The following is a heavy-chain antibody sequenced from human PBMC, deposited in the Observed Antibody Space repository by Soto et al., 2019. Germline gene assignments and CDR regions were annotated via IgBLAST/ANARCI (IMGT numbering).Heavy chain of an antibody. Sequence: QVQLVQSGAELKKPGTSVKVSCKASGYTFSNYDMNWVRQATGQGPEWIGWVNPNNGDTGYAQKFQGRVTLTTDISTTTPYMEQTSLRSEDTAIYYCAKVSRKGSAIDFDYWGQGTLITVSS. V-gene: IGHV1-8*01. CDR3: AKVSRKGSAIDFDY. CDR2: VNPNNGDT. CDR1: GYTFSNYD. J-gene: IGHJ4*02. D-gene: IGHD3-10*01.